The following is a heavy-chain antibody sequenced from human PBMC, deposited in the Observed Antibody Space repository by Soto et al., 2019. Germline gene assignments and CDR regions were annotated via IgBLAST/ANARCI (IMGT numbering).Heavy chain of an antibody. CDR1: GFTFSSYA. J-gene: IGHJ3*02. CDR3: AKDMRFGSRMHNAFDI. Sequence: GGSLRLSCAASGFTFSSYAMSWVRQAPGKGLEWVSAIRGSGGSNYYADSVKGRLTISTDNSKNKLYLQMNSLRAEDTAVYYCAKDMRFGSRMHNAFDIWGQGTMVTVSS. V-gene: IGHV3-23*01. CDR2: IRGSGGSN. D-gene: IGHD3-16*01.